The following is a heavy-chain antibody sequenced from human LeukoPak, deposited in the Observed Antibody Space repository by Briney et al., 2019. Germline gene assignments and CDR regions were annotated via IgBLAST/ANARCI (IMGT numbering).Heavy chain of an antibody. CDR2: INTDGRSP. D-gene: IGHD2-2*01. V-gene: IGHV3-74*01. CDR1: GFPLSNYL. Sequence: QPGGSLKLSFAASGFPLSNYLMQLVRQAPGKGVVRVSRINTDGRSPSYADSVKGRFTISRDNAKNTLYLQMNSLRAEDTAVYYCARVGFDVVVPAATGLYYYYMDVWGKGTTVTVSS. J-gene: IGHJ6*03. CDR3: ARVGFDVVVPAATGLYYYYMDV.